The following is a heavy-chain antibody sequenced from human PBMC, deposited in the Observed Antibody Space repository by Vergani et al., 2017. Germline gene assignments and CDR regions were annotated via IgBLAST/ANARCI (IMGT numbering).Heavy chain of an antibody. Sequence: EVQLVESGGGLVQPGGSLRLSCAASGFTFSSYWMSWVRKAPGKGLEWVANIKQDGSDKYYVDSVKGRFTISRDNAKNSLYLQMNSLRAEDTAVYYCARGLDPYDISGYDAFDIWGQGTMVTVSS. CDR1: GFTFSSYW. J-gene: IGHJ3*02. CDR2: IKQDGSDK. V-gene: IGHV3-7*01. CDR3: ARGLDPYDISGYDAFDI. D-gene: IGHD3-22*01.